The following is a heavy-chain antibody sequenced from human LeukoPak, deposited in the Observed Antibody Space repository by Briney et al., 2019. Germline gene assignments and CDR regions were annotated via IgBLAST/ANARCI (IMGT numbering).Heavy chain of an antibody. V-gene: IGHV3-23*01. J-gene: IGHJ4*02. CDR2: ISGSGGAT. CDR3: ARGGVDHYGSGTYYLMYYFDH. Sequence: GGSLRLSCAASGFTFTSYGMTWVRQAPGKGLEWVSGISGSGGATYYADSVKGRFTVSRDDPHNTLYLQMNSVRAEDTAVYFCARGGVDHYGSGTYYLMYYFDHWGQGALVTVSS. CDR1: GFTFTSYG. D-gene: IGHD3-10*01.